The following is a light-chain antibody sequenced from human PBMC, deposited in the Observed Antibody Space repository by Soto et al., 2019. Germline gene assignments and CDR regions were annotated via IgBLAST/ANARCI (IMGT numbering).Light chain of an antibody. CDR1: SSDVGYYNF. V-gene: IGLV2-23*02. CDR2: EVT. J-gene: IGLJ1*01. CDR3: CSYAGSSSYA. Sequence: QSALTQPASVSGSPGQSITVSCTGTSSDVGYYNFVSWYQHRPGKAPKLLIFEVTKRPSGVSHRFSGSKSGNTASLTISGLQAEDEADYYCCSYAGSSSYAVGSGTKVTVL.